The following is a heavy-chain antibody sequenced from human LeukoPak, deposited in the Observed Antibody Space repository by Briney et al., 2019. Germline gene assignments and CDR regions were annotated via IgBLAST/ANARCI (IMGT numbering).Heavy chain of an antibody. CDR1: GFTFSSYG. J-gene: IGHJ4*02. Sequence: GGSLRLSCAASGFTFSSYGMHWVRQAPGKGLEWVAVISYDGSNKYYADSVKGRFTISRDNSKNTLYLQMNSLRAEDTAVYYCARGGSSWYYFDYWGQGTLVTVSS. V-gene: IGHV3-30*03. D-gene: IGHD6-13*01. CDR2: ISYDGSNK. CDR3: ARGGSSWYYFDY.